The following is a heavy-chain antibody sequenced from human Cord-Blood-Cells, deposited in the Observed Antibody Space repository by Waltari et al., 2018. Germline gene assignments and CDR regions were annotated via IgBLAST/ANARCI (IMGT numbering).Heavy chain of an antibody. CDR1: GYTFTSYD. V-gene: IGHV1-8*03. J-gene: IGHJ3*02. Sequence: QVQLVQSGAEVKKPGASVKVSCKASGYTFTSYDINWVRQATGQGLGWRGGGDPDGGNTGGAQGVQGRVTITRNTSIRTGYRGRGSLGSEDGAGYYCAGGFWAVAGLGEAFDIWGQGTRVTVSS. D-gene: IGHD1-26*01. CDR3: AGGFWAVAGLGEAFDI. CDR2: GDPDGGNT.